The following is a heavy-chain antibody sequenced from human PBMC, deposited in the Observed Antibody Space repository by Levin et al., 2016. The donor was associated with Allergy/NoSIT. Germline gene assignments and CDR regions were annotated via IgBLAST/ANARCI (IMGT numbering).Heavy chain of an antibody. Sequence: GESLKISCAASGFTFSDYGMHWVRQAPGKGLEWVAVISSGGGNKYSADTVMGRFTISRDNSKNTLYLEMDNLRVEDTAVYYCAKDPKSDPALTASIYYYGMDVWGQGTPVTVS. D-gene: IGHD5-24*01. V-gene: IGHV3-30*18. CDR2: ISSGGGNK. CDR1: GFTFSDYG. CDR3: AKDPKSDPALTASIYYYGMDV. J-gene: IGHJ6*02.